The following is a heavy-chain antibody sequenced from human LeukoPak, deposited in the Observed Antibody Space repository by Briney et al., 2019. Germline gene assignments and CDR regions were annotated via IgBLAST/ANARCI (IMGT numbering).Heavy chain of an antibody. J-gene: IGHJ4*02. CDR2: INWTGDNT. Sequence: TGGSLRLSCAASGFNFEGYGISWVRQAPGKGLEWVSGINWTGDNTAYADSVKGRFTISRDNAKNSLYLQMDSLRADDTALYYCATLTGPRTFVYWGQGTLVTVSS. D-gene: IGHD1-20*01. V-gene: IGHV3-20*04. CDR3: ATLTGPRTFVY. CDR1: GFNFEGYG.